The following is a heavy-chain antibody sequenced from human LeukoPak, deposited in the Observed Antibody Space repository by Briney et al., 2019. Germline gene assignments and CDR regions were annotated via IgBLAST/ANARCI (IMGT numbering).Heavy chain of an antibody. J-gene: IGHJ4*02. V-gene: IGHV3-7*03. Sequence: GGSLRLSCAASGFTFSTSWMSWVRQVPGKGLEWVANIKKDGSETYYVDSVKGRFTISRDNAKNSLYLQMNSLRAEDTAMYYCARGRYSGTTHYFDYWGQGTLVTVSS. CDR3: ARGRYSGTTHYFDY. CDR2: IKKDGSET. D-gene: IGHD5-12*01. CDR1: GFTFSTSW.